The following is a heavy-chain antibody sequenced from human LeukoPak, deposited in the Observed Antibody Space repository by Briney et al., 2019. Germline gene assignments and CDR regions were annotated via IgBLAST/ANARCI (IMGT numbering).Heavy chain of an antibody. Sequence: GGSLRLSCAASGFTFSSYAMSWVRQAPGKGLEWVSTLSNSGIYIYYADSVKGRFTISRDNSKNTLYLQMNSLRAEDTAVYYCAKRSVSGTYFFDYWGQGTLVTVSS. CDR1: GFTFSSYA. D-gene: IGHD1-26*01. V-gene: IGHV3-23*01. CDR3: AKRSVSGTYFFDY. J-gene: IGHJ4*02. CDR2: LSNSGIYI.